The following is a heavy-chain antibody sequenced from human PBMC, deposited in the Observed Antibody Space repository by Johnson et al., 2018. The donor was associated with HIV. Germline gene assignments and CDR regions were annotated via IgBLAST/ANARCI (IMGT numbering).Heavy chain of an antibody. V-gene: IGHV3-30*17. CDR1: GFPFSTYA. J-gene: IGHJ3*02. CDR2: ISYDGRNR. CDR3: ARDYRYGGNSAFDI. D-gene: IGHD4-23*01. Sequence: QVQLVESGGGVVQPGRSLRLSCATSGFPFSTYAFHWVRQSPGKGLEWVAVISYDGRNRYYADSVKGRFTISRDNSKNTLYLQMNSLRAEDTAVYYCARDYRYGGNSAFDIWGQGTMVTVSS.